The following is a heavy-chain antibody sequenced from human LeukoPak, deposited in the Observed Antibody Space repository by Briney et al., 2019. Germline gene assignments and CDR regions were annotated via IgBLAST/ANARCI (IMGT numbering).Heavy chain of an antibody. CDR3: ARENRGPLRGAFDI. CDR1: GFTFSSYA. J-gene: IGHJ3*02. Sequence: GGSLRLSCAASGFTFSSYAMHWVRQAPGKGLEYVSSISGNGGSTYYANSVKGRFTISRDNSKNTPYLQMGSLRAEDMAVYYCARENRGPLRGAFDIWGQGTMVTVSS. V-gene: IGHV3-64*01. D-gene: IGHD1-14*01. CDR2: ISGNGGST.